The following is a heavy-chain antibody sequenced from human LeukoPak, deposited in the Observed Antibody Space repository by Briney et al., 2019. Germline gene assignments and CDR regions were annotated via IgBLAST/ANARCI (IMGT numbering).Heavy chain of an antibody. CDR2: INPNSGDT. D-gene: IGHD1-26*01. Sequence: ASVKVSCKSSGYTFTGYYMHWVRQAPGQGLQWMGWINPNSGDTNYAQNFQGRVTMTRDTSISTAYMELSRLRSGDTAVYYCARDSDSGTSWTNWFDPWGQGTLVTVSS. V-gene: IGHV1-2*02. CDR1: GYTFTGYY. J-gene: IGHJ5*02. CDR3: ARDSDSGTSWTNWFDP.